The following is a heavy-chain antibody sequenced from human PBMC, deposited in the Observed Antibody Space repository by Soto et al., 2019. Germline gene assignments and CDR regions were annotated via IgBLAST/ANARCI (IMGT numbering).Heavy chain of an antibody. J-gene: IGHJ4*02. CDR2: ISGSGGST. Sequence: PGGSLRLSCAASGVTFSNYAMSWVRQAPGKGLEWVSSISGSGGSTHYADSVKGRFTISRDNSKNTLYLQMNSLRAEDTAVYYCAKEDVGGYYYSGLWGQGTLVTVSS. CDR1: GVTFSNYA. D-gene: IGHD1-26*01. CDR3: AKEDVGGYYYSGL. V-gene: IGHV3-23*01.